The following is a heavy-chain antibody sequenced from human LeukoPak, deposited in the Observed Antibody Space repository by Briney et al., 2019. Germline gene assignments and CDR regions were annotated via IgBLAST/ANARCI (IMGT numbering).Heavy chain of an antibody. CDR3: TRDPYYDSSGYYLSDYFDY. CDR2: IRSIAYGGTT. CDR1: GFTFGDYA. Sequence: GGSLRLSCTASGFTFGDYAMSWFRQAPGKGLEWVGFIRSIAYGGTTEYTASVKGRFTISRDDSKSIAYLQMNSLKTEDTAVYYCTRDPYYDSSGYYLSDYFDYWGQGTLVTVSS. D-gene: IGHD3-22*01. J-gene: IGHJ4*02. V-gene: IGHV3-49*01.